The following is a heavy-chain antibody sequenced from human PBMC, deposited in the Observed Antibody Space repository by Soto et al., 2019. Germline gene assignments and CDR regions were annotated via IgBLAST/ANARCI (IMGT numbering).Heavy chain of an antibody. D-gene: IGHD3-3*01. CDR3: VRESFDIWRGFDC. CDR2: ISSSSSNI. CDR1: GLNFNKYS. J-gene: IGHJ4*02. Sequence: EVQLVEAGGALVQPGGSLRLSCAASGLNFNKYSMNWVRQAPGKGVEWVSYISSSSSNIYYEDSVKGRFTISRDKCRNALYMQVNSLRAEDTAVYYCVRESFDIWRGFDCWGQGTRVTVSS. V-gene: IGHV3-48*01.